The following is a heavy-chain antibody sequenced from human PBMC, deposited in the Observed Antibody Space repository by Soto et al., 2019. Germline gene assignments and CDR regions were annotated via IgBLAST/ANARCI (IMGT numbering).Heavy chain of an antibody. V-gene: IGHV3-48*03. Sequence: GGSLRLSCSGSGFSFSSYEMKWVRQAPGKGLEWISYVNTSGRTIYYADSVRGRFTISRDNARNSLYLQIDSLRAEDTAVYHCARVTPYGAADYWGRGTLVTVSS. CDR2: VNTSGRTI. J-gene: IGHJ4*02. CDR1: GFSFSSYE. D-gene: IGHD4-17*01. CDR3: ARVTPYGAADY.